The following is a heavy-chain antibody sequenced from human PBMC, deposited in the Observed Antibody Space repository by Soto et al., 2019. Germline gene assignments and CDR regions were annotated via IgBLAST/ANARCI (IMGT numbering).Heavy chain of an antibody. D-gene: IGHD2-2*01. Sequence: SVKVSCKASGGTFSSYAISWVRQAPGQGLEWMGGIIPIFGTANYAQKLQGRVTITADESTSTAYMELSSLRSEDTAVYYCARVYCSSTSCPMWDYYYGMDVWGQGTTVTVSS. J-gene: IGHJ6*02. CDR3: ARVYCSSTSCPMWDYYYGMDV. CDR1: GGTFSSYA. CDR2: IIPIFGTA. V-gene: IGHV1-69*13.